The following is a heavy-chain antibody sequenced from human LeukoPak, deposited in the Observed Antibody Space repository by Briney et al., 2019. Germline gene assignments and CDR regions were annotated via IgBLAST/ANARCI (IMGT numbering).Heavy chain of an antibody. D-gene: IGHD1-26*01. CDR1: GVPFSSYA. Sequence: GGFLRPSCGGFGVPFSSYAKDWVRPGPGKGPGGVLANRGSGDRPYYARSVKGRLTLCRDHSQNTPSLQMHSRRAQGPVVYYCAKAGSRGSYYSFSFQHWGQGTLVTVS. CDR3: AKAGSRGSYYSFSFQH. V-gene: IGHV3-23*01. CDR2: NRGSGDRP. J-gene: IGHJ1*01.